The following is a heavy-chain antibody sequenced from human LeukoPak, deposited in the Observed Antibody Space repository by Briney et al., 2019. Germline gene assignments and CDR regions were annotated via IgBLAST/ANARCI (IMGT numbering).Heavy chain of an antibody. Sequence: KPSETLSLTCTVSGGSISSSYYYWGWIRQPPGKGLEWIGSIYYSGSTYYNPSLKSRVTISVDTSKNQFSLKLSSVTAADTAVYYCARAQRPDIVVVVAATLGNWFDPWGQGTLVTVSS. V-gene: IGHV4-39*07. D-gene: IGHD2-15*01. CDR3: ARAQRPDIVVVVAATLGNWFDP. CDR2: IYYSGST. CDR1: GGSISSSYYY. J-gene: IGHJ5*02.